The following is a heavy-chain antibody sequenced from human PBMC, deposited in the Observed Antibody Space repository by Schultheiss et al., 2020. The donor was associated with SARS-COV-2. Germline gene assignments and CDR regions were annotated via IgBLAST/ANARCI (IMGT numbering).Heavy chain of an antibody. J-gene: IGHJ4*02. D-gene: IGHD3-22*01. CDR2: IYTSGST. CDR3: VRDIPFYYDSSAYHPPFDF. CDR1: GGSISSYY. Sequence: SETLSLTCTVSGGSISSYYWSWIRQPAGKGLEWIGRIYTSGSTNYNPSLKSRVTISVDTSMNQFSLKLSSVTAADTAVYYCVRDIPFYYDSSAYHPPFDFWGQGTLVTVSS. V-gene: IGHV4-4*07.